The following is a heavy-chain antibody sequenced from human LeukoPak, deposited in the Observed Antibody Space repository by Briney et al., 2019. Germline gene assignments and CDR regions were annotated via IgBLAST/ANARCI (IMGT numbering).Heavy chain of an antibody. CDR2: ISVHNGNT. CDR3: ARDRMVLGVPFGS. V-gene: IGHV1-18*01. D-gene: IGHD3-10*01. Sequence: ASVKVSCKASGYTFTSFTINWVRQAPGQGLEWMGWISVHNGNTKYAQNLQGRVTMTTDTSTNTAYMELRSLRSDDTAVYYCARDRMVLGVPFGSWGQGTLVTVSS. J-gene: IGHJ4*02. CDR1: GYTFTSFT.